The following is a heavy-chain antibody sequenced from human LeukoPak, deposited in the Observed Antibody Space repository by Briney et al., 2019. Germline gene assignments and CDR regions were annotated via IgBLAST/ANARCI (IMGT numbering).Heavy chain of an antibody. V-gene: IGHV3-30*18. Sequence: GGSLRLSCAASGFTFSSYSMNWVRQAPGKGLEWVVVMSYDGNNKYYADSVKGRFTISRDNSKNTLYLQMNSLRAEDTAVYYCAKDQGYSSSWYTFDIWGQGTMVTVSS. CDR3: AKDQGYSSSWYTFDI. D-gene: IGHD6-13*01. CDR1: GFTFSSYS. CDR2: MSYDGNNK. J-gene: IGHJ3*02.